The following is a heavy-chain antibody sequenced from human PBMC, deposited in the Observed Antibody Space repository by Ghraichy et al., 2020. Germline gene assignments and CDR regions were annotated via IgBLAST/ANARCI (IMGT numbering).Heavy chain of an antibody. J-gene: IGHJ5*02. Sequence: SETLSLTCTVSGGSISSSSYYWGWIRQPPGKGLEWIGSIYYSGSTYYNPSLKSRVTISVDTSKNQFSLKLSSVTAADTAVYYCASTSDFWSGYGFRWFDPWGQGTLVTVSS. D-gene: IGHD3-3*01. CDR3: ASTSDFWSGYGFRWFDP. CDR2: IYYSGST. CDR1: GGSISSSSYY. V-gene: IGHV4-39*01.